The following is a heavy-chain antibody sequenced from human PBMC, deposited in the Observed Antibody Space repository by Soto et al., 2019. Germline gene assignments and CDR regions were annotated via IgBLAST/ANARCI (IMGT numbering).Heavy chain of an antibody. CDR2: IWYDGSNK. Sequence: QVQLVESGGGVVQPGRSLRLSCAASGFTFSSYGMHWVRQAPGKGLEWVAVIWYDGSNKYYADSVKGRFTISRDNSKNTLYLQMNSLRAEDTAVYYCARGLMTTVNKLNYYYYGMDVWGQGTTVTVSS. CDR3: ARGLMTTVNKLNYYYYGMDV. D-gene: IGHD4-4*01. V-gene: IGHV3-33*01. J-gene: IGHJ6*02. CDR1: GFTFSSYG.